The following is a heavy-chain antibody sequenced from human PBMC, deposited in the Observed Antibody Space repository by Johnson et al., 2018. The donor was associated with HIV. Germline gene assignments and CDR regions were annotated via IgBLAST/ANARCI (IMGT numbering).Heavy chain of an antibody. J-gene: IGHJ3*02. CDR3: VKVQDEWFRALGAVDI. D-gene: IGHD3-10*01. V-gene: IGHV3-30*18. CDR1: GFTFRSYG. CDR2: ISYDGSKK. Sequence: QVQLVESGGGVVQPGRSLRLSCAASGFTFRSYGMHWVRQAPGKGLEWVAVISYDGSKKYHADSVKGRFTISRDNSKNTLYLQMNTLRAEDTAVYYCVKVQDEWFRALGAVDIWGQGTMVTVSS.